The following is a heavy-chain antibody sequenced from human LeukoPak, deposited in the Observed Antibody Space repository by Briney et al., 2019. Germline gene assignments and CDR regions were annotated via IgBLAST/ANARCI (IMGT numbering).Heavy chain of an antibody. CDR1: GYTFTSYY. CDR2: INPSGGST. J-gene: IGHJ5*02. V-gene: IGHV1-46*01. Sequence: ASVTVSCKASGYTFTSYYMHWVRQAPGQGLEWMGIINPSGGSTSYAQKFQGRVTMTRDMSTSTVYMELSSLRSEDTAVYYCARDGSPLITMVRGVIITDNWFDPWGQGTLVTVSS. D-gene: IGHD3-10*01. CDR3: ARDGSPLITMVRGVIITDNWFDP.